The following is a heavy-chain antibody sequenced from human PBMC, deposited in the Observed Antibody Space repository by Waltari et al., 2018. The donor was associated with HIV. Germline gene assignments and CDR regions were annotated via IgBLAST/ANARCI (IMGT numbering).Heavy chain of an antibody. CDR3: ARDGGRRGPFGY. V-gene: IGHV3-7*01. Sequence: EVQLVESGGGLVQPGGSLRLSCGAAGFTFSNYWMSWVRQAPGKGLEWLANIKQDGSEKYYVDSVKGRFTISRDNDKNSVDLQMNSLRAEDTAVYYCARDGGRRGPFGYWGQGTLVTVSS. J-gene: IGHJ4*02. CDR2: IKQDGSEK. D-gene: IGHD3-3*01. CDR1: GFTFSNYW.